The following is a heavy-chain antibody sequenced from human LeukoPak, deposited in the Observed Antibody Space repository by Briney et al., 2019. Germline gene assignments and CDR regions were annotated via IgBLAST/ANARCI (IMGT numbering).Heavy chain of an antibody. D-gene: IGHD6-13*01. V-gene: IGHV3-66*01. Sequence: PGGSLRLSCAASGFTVSSNYMSWVRQAPGKGLEWVSVIYSGGSAYYADSVKGRFTISRDNSKNTLYLQMNSLRAEDTAVYYCARDGAAAGAPYWYFDLWGRGTLVTVSS. J-gene: IGHJ2*01. CDR3: ARDGAAAGAPYWYFDL. CDR2: IYSGGSA. CDR1: GFTVSSNY.